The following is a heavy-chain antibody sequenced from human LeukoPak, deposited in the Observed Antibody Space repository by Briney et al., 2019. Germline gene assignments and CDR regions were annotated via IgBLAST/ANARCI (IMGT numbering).Heavy chain of an antibody. Sequence: GASVKVSCKASGYTFTSYDINWVRQATGQGLEWMGWMNPNSGNTGYAQKFQGRVTMTRNTSISTAYMELSSLRSEDTAVYYCAREEKVLLWFGESYAFDIWGQGTMVTVSS. CDR3: AREEKVLLWFGESYAFDI. V-gene: IGHV1-8*01. D-gene: IGHD3-10*01. CDR1: GYTFTSYD. J-gene: IGHJ3*02. CDR2: MNPNSGNT.